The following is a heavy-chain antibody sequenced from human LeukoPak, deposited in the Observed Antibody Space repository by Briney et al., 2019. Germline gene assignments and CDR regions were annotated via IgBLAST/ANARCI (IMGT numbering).Heavy chain of an antibody. D-gene: IGHD3-10*01. J-gene: IGHJ4*02. CDR3: AKEFASFGELSFFDY. Sequence: GGCLRLSCAASGFTFSSYAMSWVRPAPGKGLEWVSAISGSGGSTYYAASVKGRFTISRDNSKNTLYLQMNSLRAEDTAVYYCAKEFASFGELSFFDYWGQGTLVTVSS. V-gene: IGHV3-23*01. CDR2: ISGSGGST. CDR1: GFTFSSYA.